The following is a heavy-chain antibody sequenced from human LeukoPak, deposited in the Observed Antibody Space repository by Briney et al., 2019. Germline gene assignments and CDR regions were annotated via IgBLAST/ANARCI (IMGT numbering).Heavy chain of an antibody. CDR1: GFSFSGHW. Sequence: GGSLRLSCTASGFSFSGHWMHWARQLPGKGLVWVSRISPTGSTISYADCAKGRFTVSRDNAKNTLYLQVNNLRAEDTAVYYCARGPNSNWSGLDFWGQGTLLTVSS. CDR2: ISPTGSTI. J-gene: IGHJ4*02. CDR3: ARGPNSNWSGLDF. V-gene: IGHV3-74*01. D-gene: IGHD6-6*01.